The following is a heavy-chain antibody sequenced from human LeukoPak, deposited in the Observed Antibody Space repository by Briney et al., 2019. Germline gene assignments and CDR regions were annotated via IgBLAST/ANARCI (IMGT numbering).Heavy chain of an antibody. Sequence: QAGGSLRLSCAASGFTFSSYEMNWGRQAPGKGLEWVANIKQDGSEKYYLDSVKGRFTISRDNAKNSLFLQMNSLRAEDTAVYYCARDYYDSNIPSGYFQHWGQGTLVTVSS. CDR3: ARDYYDSNIPSGYFQH. J-gene: IGHJ1*01. CDR2: IKQDGSEK. D-gene: IGHD3-22*01. CDR1: GFTFSSYE. V-gene: IGHV3-7*01.